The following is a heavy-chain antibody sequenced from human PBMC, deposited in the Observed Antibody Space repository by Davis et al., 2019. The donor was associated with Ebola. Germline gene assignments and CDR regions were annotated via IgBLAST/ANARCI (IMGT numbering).Heavy chain of an antibody. D-gene: IGHD2-15*01. Sequence: SVKVSCKASGGTFSSYAISWVRQAPGQGLEWMGGIIPIFGTANYAQKFQGRVTITADESTSTAYMELSSLRSEDTAVYYCARSGGAANPFYYGMDVWGQGTTVTVSS. J-gene: IGHJ6*02. V-gene: IGHV1-69*13. CDR2: IIPIFGTA. CDR3: ARSGGAANPFYYGMDV. CDR1: GGTFSSYA.